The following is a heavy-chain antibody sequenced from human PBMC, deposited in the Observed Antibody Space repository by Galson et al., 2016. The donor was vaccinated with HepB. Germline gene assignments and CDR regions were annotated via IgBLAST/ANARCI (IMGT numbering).Heavy chain of an antibody. CDR3: AEDRQIGYYYYYGLDV. CDR2: ISHDGSNK. CDR1: KFAFRTYG. V-gene: IGHV3-30*18. J-gene: IGHJ6*02. Sequence: SLRLSCAASKFAFRTYGMHWVRQAPGKGLEWVAIISHDGSNKYYSNSVKGRFSVSRDNSKNTLYLQMNSLRTEDTAVYYCAEDRQIGYYYYYGLDVWGQGTTVTVSS.